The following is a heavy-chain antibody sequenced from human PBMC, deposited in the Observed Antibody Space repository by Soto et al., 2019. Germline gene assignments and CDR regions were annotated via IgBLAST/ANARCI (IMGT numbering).Heavy chain of an antibody. J-gene: IGHJ6*02. V-gene: IGHV1-18*01. CDR1: GYIFVNYG. CDR2: NSPYSGNT. Sequence: QGQLVQSGDEVRKPGSSVKVSCKASGYIFVNYGIAWVRQAPGQGLEWMGWNSPYSGNTHYASKVQGRLSMTTGTSTSTTYMAHRRLKSDHTPEYYWSMVDNYLTPTPLDVWGQGTTVTVSS. CDR3: SMVDNYLTPTPLDV. D-gene: IGHD2-8*01.